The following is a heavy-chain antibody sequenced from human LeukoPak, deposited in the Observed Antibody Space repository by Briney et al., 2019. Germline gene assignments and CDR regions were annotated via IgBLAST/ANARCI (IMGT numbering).Heavy chain of an antibody. CDR1: GGSISSSGYY. D-gene: IGHD3-22*01. Sequence: SETLSLTCTVSGGSISSSGYYWSWLRQHPGKGLEWIGYIYYSGTTYYNPSLKSRVTISVDTSKHQFSLKLFSVTAADTAVYYCAREDYYDSSGYLDYWGQGTLVTVSS. CDR2: IYYSGTT. V-gene: IGHV4-31*03. CDR3: AREDYYDSSGYLDY. J-gene: IGHJ4*02.